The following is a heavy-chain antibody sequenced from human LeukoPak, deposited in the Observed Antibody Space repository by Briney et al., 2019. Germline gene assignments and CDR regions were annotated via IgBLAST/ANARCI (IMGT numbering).Heavy chain of an antibody. Sequence: PGGFLRLSCAASGFTFSDYYMSWIRQAPGKGLEWVSYISSSGSTIYYADSVKGRFTISRDNAKNSLYLQMNSLRAEDTAVCYCARDLLVVVTALAGFDYWGQGTLVTVSS. CDR3: ARDLLVVVTALAGFDY. CDR1: GFTFSDYY. V-gene: IGHV3-11*01. J-gene: IGHJ4*02. D-gene: IGHD2-21*02. CDR2: ISSSGSTI.